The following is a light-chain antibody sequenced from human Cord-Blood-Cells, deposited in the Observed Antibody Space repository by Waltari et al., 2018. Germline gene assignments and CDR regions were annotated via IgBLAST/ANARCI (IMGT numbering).Light chain of an antibody. CDR1: SSDDGGFNY. CDR3: SSYTSSSTYVV. V-gene: IGLV2-14*01. J-gene: IGLJ2*01. CDR2: DVS. Sequence: QSALTPPASVSGSPGQSITISCTGTSSDDGGFNYVSWYQQHPGKAPKLMIYDVSKRPSGVSNRFSGSKSGNTASLTISGLQAEDEADYYCSSYTSSSTYVVFGGGTKLTVL.